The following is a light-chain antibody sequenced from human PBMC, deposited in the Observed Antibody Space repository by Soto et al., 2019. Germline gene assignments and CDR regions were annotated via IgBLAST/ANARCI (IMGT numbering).Light chain of an antibody. CDR1: QSISSW. Sequence: DIPMTQSPSTLSASVGDRVTITCRASQSISSWLAWYQQRPGKAPKLLIYKASSLESGVPSRFSASGSGTEFTLTISSLQPDDFATYYCQQYSTYSRTFGQGTKVEVK. V-gene: IGKV1-5*03. J-gene: IGKJ1*01. CDR3: QQYSTYSRT. CDR2: KAS.